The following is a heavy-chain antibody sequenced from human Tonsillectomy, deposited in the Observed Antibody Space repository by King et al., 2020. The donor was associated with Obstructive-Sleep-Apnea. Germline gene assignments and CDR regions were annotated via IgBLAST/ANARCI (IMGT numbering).Heavy chain of an antibody. Sequence: VQLVESGGGVVQPGKPLTVSCAASGFTFSSYAMHWVRQAPGKGLEWVALISYDGSIKYYADPVKGRFTISRDNSKNTVYLHLNSLRADDTAVYYCATGGGGSGXYGFDYWGQGTLVTVSS. D-gene: IGHD6-19*01. CDR1: GFTFSSYA. J-gene: IGHJ4*02. V-gene: IGHV3-30*04. CDR3: ATGGGGSGXYGFDY. CDR2: ISYDGSIK.